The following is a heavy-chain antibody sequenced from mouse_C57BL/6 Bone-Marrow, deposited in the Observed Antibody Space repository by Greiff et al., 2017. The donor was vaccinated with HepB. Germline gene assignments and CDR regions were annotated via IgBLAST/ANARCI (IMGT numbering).Heavy chain of an antibody. CDR1: GYTFTSYW. J-gene: IGHJ1*03. CDR2: IYPSDSET. D-gene: IGHD1-1*01. CDR3: SRWITTVVDWYFDV. V-gene: IGHV1-61*01. Sequence: VQLQQPGAELVRPGSSVKLSCKASGYTFTSYWMAWVRQSPGQGLEWIGNIYPSDSETHYNQKFKDKATLTVDKSSSTAYMQLSSLTSEDSAVYYCSRWITTVVDWYFDVWGTGTTVTVSS.